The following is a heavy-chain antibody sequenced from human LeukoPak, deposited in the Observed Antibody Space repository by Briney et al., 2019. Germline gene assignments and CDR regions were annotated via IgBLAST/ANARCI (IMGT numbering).Heavy chain of an antibody. CDR1: GFTFSTYI. J-gene: IGHJ4*02. D-gene: IGHD4-23*01. Sequence: PGGSLRLSCAASGFTFSTYIMNWVRQAPGKRLEWVSSMTSSSSYIYYADSVKGRFTISRDNAKNSLYLQMNSLRAEDTAVYYCATVRGGNTRDFDYWGQGTLVTVSS. CDR2: MTSSSSYI. V-gene: IGHV3-21*01. CDR3: ATVRGGNTRDFDY.